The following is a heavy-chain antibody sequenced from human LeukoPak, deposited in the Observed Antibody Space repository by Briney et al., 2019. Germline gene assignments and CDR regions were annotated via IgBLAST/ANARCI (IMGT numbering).Heavy chain of an antibody. CDR1: GFTFSSYG. D-gene: IGHD1-1*01. CDR2: IWYDGSNK. Sequence: GGSLRLSCAASGFTFSSYGMHWVRQAPGKGLEWVAVIWYDGSNKYYADSVKGRFTISRDNSKNTLYLQMNSLRAEDTAVYYCARAHPAGPFDYWGQGTLVTVSS. J-gene: IGHJ4*02. V-gene: IGHV3-33*01. CDR3: ARAHPAGPFDY.